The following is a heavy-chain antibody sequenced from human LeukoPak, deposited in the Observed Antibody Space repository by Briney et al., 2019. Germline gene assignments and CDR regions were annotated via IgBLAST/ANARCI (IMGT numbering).Heavy chain of an antibody. Sequence: SVKVSCKASGYTFTSFDFNWVRQATGQGVEWMGGIIPIFGTANYAQKFQGRVTITADESTSTAYMELSSLRSEDTAVYYCARDPNLYSSSFYAAFDIWGQGTMVTVSS. J-gene: IGHJ3*02. CDR3: ARDPNLYSSSFYAAFDI. D-gene: IGHD6-13*01. V-gene: IGHV1-69*13. CDR1: GYTFTSFD. CDR2: IIPIFGTA.